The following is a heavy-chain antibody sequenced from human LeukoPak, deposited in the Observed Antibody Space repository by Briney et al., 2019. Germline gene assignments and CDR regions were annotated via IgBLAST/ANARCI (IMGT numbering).Heavy chain of an antibody. D-gene: IGHD3-22*01. J-gene: IGHJ4*02. CDR2: ISSSGTTI. CDR3: ARDDSSGYYYVDY. Sequence: PGSSLRLSCAASGFTFATYEMKRVRLAPGHVLECVSYISSSGTTIYYADSVKGRFTISRDNAKNSLYLQMNSLRAEDTAVYYCARDDSSGYYYVDYWGQGTLVTVSS. CDR1: GFTFATYE. V-gene: IGHV3-48*03.